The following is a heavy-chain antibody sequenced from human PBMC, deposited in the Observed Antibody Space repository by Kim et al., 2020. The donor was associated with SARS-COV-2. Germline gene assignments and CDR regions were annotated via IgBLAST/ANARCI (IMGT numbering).Heavy chain of an antibody. J-gene: IGHJ5*02. CDR3: ARDKFYYDSSGLSGNWFDP. V-gene: IGHV4-61*02. Sequence: SETLSLTCTVSGGSISSGSYYWSWIRQPAGKGLEWIGRIYTSGSTNYNPSLKSRVTISVDTSKNQFSLKLSSVTAADTAVYYCARDKFYYDSSGLSGNWFDPWGQGTLVTVSS. CDR1: GGSISSGSYY. D-gene: IGHD3-22*01. CDR2: IYTSGST.